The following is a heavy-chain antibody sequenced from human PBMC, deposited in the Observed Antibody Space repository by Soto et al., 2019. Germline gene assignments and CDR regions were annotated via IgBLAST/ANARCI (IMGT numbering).Heavy chain of an antibody. J-gene: IGHJ6*02. V-gene: IGHV5-51*01. CDR3: ARHGGPDA. CDR1: GYNFARYW. Sequence: GESLKISCKASGYNFARYWIGWVRQMPGKGLEWMGIIFPGDSDTKYSPSFQGHVTISADKSLTTAYVQWRSLEASDTAVYYCARHGGPDAWGQGTTVTVSS. CDR2: IFPGDSDT.